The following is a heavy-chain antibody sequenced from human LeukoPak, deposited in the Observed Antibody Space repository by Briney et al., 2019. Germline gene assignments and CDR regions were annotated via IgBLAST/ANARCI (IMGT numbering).Heavy chain of an antibody. Sequence: GGSLRLSCSASGFTFSSYGMHWVRQAPGKGLEWVAVIWYDGSNKYYADSVKGRFTISRDNSKNTLYLQMNSLRAEDTAVYYCAKDSRWVATIRSFDYWGQGTLVTVSS. D-gene: IGHD5-12*01. CDR3: AKDSRWVATIRSFDY. V-gene: IGHV3-30*02. CDR2: IWYDGSNK. J-gene: IGHJ4*02. CDR1: GFTFSSYG.